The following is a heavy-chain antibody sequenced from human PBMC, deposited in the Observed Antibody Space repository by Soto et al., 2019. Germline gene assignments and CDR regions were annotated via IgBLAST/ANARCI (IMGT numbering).Heavy chain of an antibody. V-gene: IGHV4-39*01. J-gene: IGHJ6*02. CDR3: ARRHYYYGMDV. CDR1: GGSISSSNW. CDR2: IYYSGST. Sequence: SETLSLTCAVSGGSISSSNWWSWVRQPPGKGLEWIGSIYYSGSTYYNPSLKSRVTISVDTSKNQFSLKLSSVTAADTAVYYCARRHYYYGMDVWGQGTTVTVSS.